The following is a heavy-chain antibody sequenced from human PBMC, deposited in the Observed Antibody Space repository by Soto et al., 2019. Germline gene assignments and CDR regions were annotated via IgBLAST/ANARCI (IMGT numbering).Heavy chain of an antibody. CDR2: IKQDGSEK. V-gene: IGHV3-7*05. CDR1: GFTFSSYW. CDR3: ARDLISATGFDY. Sequence: EVHLVESGGGLGQPGGSLRLSCAASGFTFSSYWMSWVRQAPGKGLEWVANIKQDGSEKYYVDSVKGRFTITRDNPKNSLYLQLNSLRAEDTAVYYCARDLISATGFDYWGQGTLVTVSS. J-gene: IGHJ4*02. D-gene: IGHD2-15*01.